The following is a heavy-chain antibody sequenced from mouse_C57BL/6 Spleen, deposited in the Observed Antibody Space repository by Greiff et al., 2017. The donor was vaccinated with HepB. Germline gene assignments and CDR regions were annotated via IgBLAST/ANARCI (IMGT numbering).Heavy chain of an antibody. J-gene: IGHJ1*03. Sequence: VQLQQPGAELVMPGASVKLSCKASGYTFTSYWMHWVKQRPGQGLEWIGEIDPSDSYTNYNQKFKGKSTLTVDKSSSTAYMQLSSLTSEDSAVYYCARDTTEYWYFDVWGTGTTVTVSS. D-gene: IGHD1-1*01. CDR2: IDPSDSYT. CDR3: ARDTTEYWYFDV. V-gene: IGHV1-69*01. CDR1: GYTFTSYW.